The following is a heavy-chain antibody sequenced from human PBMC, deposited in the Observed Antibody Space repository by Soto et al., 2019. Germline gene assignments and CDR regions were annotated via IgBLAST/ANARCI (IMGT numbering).Heavy chain of an antibody. J-gene: IGHJ4*02. D-gene: IGHD6-13*01. V-gene: IGHV1-69*12. Sequence: QVQLVQSGAEVKKPGSSVKVSCKASGGTFSSYAISWARQAPGQGLEWMGGIIPIFGTANYAQKFRGRVTITADEARSTADGELSSLGSEDAAVYYCAGSGFPGIAAYWGQGSLVAVSS. CDR3: AGSGFPGIAAY. CDR1: GGTFSSYA. CDR2: IIPIFGTA.